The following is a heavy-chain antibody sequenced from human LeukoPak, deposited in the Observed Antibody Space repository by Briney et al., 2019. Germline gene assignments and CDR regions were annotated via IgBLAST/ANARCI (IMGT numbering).Heavy chain of an antibody. CDR1: GGSISSYY. J-gene: IGHJ4*02. CDR2: IYYSGST. V-gene: IGHV4-59*01. D-gene: IGHD6-19*01. Sequence: SETLSLTCTVSGGSISSYYWSWIRQPPGKGLEWIGYIYYSGSTNYNPSLKSRVTISVDTSKNQFSLKLSSVTAADTAVYYCVRGSWQWLSPFDYWGEGTLVTVSS. CDR3: VRGSWQWLSPFDY.